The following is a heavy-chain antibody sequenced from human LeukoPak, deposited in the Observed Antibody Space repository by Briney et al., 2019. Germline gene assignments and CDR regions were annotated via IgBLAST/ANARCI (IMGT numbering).Heavy chain of an antibody. D-gene: IGHD3-9*01. CDR1: GFSFSSYH. J-gene: IGHJ4*02. CDR2: IHSTSGSI. V-gene: IGHV3-48*01. Sequence: GGSLRLSCAASGFSFSSYHMNWVRQAPGKGLEWISYIHSTSGSINYADSVKGRFTTSRDNAKNSLYLQMNSLRAEDTAVYYCSRVVQDVTGADYWGQGTLVIVSS. CDR3: SRVVQDVTGADY.